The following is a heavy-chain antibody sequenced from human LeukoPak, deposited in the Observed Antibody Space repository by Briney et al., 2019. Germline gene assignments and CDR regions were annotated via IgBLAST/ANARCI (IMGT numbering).Heavy chain of an antibody. CDR3: ARANILTGYYNFDP. CDR1: GASISSGTFY. J-gene: IGHJ5*02. D-gene: IGHD3-9*01. V-gene: IGHV4-30-4*01. Sequence: QTLSLTCTVSGASISSGTFYWSWIRQPPGKGLEWIVYIYYSGSTYFNPSLKSRVTISVDTSKNQFSLKLSSVTAADTAVYYCARANILTGYYNFDPWGQGTLVTVAS. CDR2: IYYSGST.